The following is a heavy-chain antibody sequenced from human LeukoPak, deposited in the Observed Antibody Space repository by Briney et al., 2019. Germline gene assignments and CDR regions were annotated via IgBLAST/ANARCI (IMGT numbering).Heavy chain of an antibody. CDR2: ISYDGYDK. Sequence: GGSLRLSCAASGFTFNDYAMYWVRQAPGKGLEWVTLISYDGYDKSYADSVKGRFTISRDNAKNSLYLQMNSLRAEDTAVYYCARPNYYDSSGYYLWGQGTLVTVSS. V-gene: IGHV3-30-3*01. J-gene: IGHJ5*02. D-gene: IGHD3-22*01. CDR1: GFTFNDYA. CDR3: ARPNYYDSSGYYL.